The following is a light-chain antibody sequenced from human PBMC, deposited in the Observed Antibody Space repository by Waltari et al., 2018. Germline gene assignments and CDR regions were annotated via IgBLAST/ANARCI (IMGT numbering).Light chain of an antibody. J-gene: IGLJ1*01. CDR2: RNN. CDR1: SSNIGHYY. V-gene: IGLV1-47*01. CDR3: ASWDDSLSGYV. Sequence: QSVLTQPPSTSGTPGQRVTIPCSGSSSNIGHYYVSWYQKLPGTAPELLIYRNNRRPSGVPDRFSASKSGTSASLAISGLRSEDEADYYCASWDDSLSGYVFGTGTKVTVL.